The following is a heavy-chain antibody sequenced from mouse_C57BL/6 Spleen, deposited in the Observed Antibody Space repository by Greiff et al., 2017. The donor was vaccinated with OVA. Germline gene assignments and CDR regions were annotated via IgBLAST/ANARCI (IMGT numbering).Heavy chain of an antibody. CDR3: TGPITTVVAHWYFDV. V-gene: IGHV6-3*01. CDR1: GFTFSNYW. Sequence: EVKLMESGGGLVQPGGSMKLSCVASGFTFSNYWMNWVRQSPEKGLEWVAQIRLKSDNYATHYAESVKGRFTISRDDSKSSVYLQMNNLRAEDTGIYYCTGPITTVVAHWYFDVWGTGTTVTVSS. D-gene: IGHD1-1*01. J-gene: IGHJ1*03. CDR2: IRLKSDNYAT.